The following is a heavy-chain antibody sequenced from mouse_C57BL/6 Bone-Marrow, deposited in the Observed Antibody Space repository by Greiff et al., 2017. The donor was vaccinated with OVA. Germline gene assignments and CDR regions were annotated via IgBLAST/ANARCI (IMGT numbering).Heavy chain of an antibody. Sequence: QVQLQQSGPELVKPGASVKISCKASGYAFSSSWMNWVKQRPGKGLEWIGRIYPGDGDTNYNGKFKGKATLTADKSSSTAYMQLSSLTSEDSAVYFCARDYGSRRAWFAYWGQGTLVTVSA. CDR2: IYPGDGDT. CDR3: ARDYGSRRAWFAY. J-gene: IGHJ3*01. V-gene: IGHV1-82*01. D-gene: IGHD1-1*01. CDR1: GYAFSSSW.